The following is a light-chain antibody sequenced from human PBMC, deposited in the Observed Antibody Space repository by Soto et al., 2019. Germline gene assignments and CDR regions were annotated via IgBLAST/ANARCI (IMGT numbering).Light chain of an antibody. CDR1: SSDIGAYNY. CDR3: SSYTSSITVI. Sequence: QSVLTQPASVSESPGKSITISCTGTSSDIGAYNYVSWYQHHPGKAPKLMIYDVSNRPSGVSNRFSGSKSGNTASLTISGLQAEDEADYYCSSYTSSITVIFGGGTKLTVL. J-gene: IGLJ2*01. CDR2: DVS. V-gene: IGLV2-14*03.